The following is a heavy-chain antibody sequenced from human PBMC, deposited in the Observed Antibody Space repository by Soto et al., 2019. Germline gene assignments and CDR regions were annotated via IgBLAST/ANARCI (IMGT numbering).Heavy chain of an antibody. V-gene: IGHV1-69*06. D-gene: IGHD5-18*01. CDR2: IIPIFGTA. CDR3: ARADTAMVKVDY. Sequence: SSVKVSCKASGGTFSSYAMSWVRQAPGQGREWMGGIIPIFGTANYAQKFQGSATITADKSTSTAYMELSSLRSEDTAVYYCARADTAMVKVDYWGQGTLVTVSS. CDR1: GGTFSSYA. J-gene: IGHJ4*02.